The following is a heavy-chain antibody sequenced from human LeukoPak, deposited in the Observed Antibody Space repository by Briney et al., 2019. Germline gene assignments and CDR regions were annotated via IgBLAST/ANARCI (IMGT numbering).Heavy chain of an antibody. CDR2: IRYDGNNK. CDR3: VKDNPLDY. Sequence: GGSLRLSCAASGFTSSNAWMSWVRQAPGKGLERVAFIRYDGNNKLYADSMKGRFTISRDNSKNTLYLHINSLRAEDTAVYYCVKDNPLDYWGQGTLVIVSS. J-gene: IGHJ4*02. D-gene: IGHD1-14*01. V-gene: IGHV3-30*02. CDR1: GFTSSNAW.